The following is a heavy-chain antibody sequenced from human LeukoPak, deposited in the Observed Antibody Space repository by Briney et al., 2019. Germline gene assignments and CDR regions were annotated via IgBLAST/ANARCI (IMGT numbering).Heavy chain of an antibody. J-gene: IGHJ4*02. Sequence: SETLSLTCAVYGGSFSGYYWSWIRQPPGKGLEWIGEINHSGSTNYNPSLKSRVTISVDTSKNQFSLKLSSVTAADTAVYYCARTGIAVAAPGFDYWGQGTLVTVSS. V-gene: IGHV4-34*01. CDR1: GGSFSGYY. CDR3: ARTGIAVAAPGFDY. D-gene: IGHD6-19*01. CDR2: INHSGST.